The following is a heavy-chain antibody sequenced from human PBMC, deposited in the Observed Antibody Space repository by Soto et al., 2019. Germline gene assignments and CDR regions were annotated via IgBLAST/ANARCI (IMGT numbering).Heavy chain of an antibody. Sequence: HPGGSLRLSCAASGFTFSSYAMSWVRQAPGKGLEWVSAISGSGGSTYYADSVKGRFTISRDNSMNTLYLQMKTLRAEDTAVYYCAKVSSSWYAGFFDLWGQGTPVTVSS. J-gene: IGHJ4*02. D-gene: IGHD6-13*01. CDR1: GFTFSSYA. CDR3: AKVSSSWYAGFFDL. CDR2: ISGSGGST. V-gene: IGHV3-23*01.